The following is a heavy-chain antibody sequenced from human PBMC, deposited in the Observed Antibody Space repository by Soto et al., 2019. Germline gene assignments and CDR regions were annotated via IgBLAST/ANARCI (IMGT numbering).Heavy chain of an antibody. CDR2: INYSGST. CDR3: ARVPYCSSTSCFRWFDP. V-gene: IGHV4-59*12. CDR1: GGSISSYY. J-gene: IGHJ5*02. Sequence: SETLSLTCTVSGGSISSYYWSWIRQPPGKGLEWIGYINYSGSTNYNPSLKSRVTISVDTSKNQFSLKLSSVTAADTAVYYCARVPYCSSTSCFRWFDPWGQGTLVTVSS. D-gene: IGHD2-2*01.